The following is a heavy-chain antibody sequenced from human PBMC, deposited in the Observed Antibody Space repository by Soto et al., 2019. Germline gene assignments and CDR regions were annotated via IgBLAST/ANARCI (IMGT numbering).Heavy chain of an antibody. J-gene: IGHJ4*02. V-gene: IGHV3-30*03. Sequence: ESGGGVVQPGRSLRLSCAASGFTFSSYGMHWVRQAPGKGLEWVAVISYDGSNKYYADSVKGRFTISRDNSKNTLYLQMNSLRAEDTAVYYCTSRITIFGVVTQIGDYWGQGTLVTVTS. CDR3: TSRITIFGVVTQIGDY. D-gene: IGHD3-3*01. CDR1: GFTFSSYG. CDR2: ISYDGSNK.